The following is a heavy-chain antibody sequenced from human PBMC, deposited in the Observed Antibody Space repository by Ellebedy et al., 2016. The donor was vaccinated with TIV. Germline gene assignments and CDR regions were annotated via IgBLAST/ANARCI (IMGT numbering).Heavy chain of an antibody. J-gene: IGHJ2*01. V-gene: IGHV1-24*01. CDR2: FDPEDGET. Sequence: ASVKVSCXVFGYTLTDISMHWVRQAPGKGLEWMGGFDPEDGETTYAQKFQGRISMTEEPSTNTAHLELSSLRSDDTAVYFCVTGEAMGIYFDLWGHGTLVAVSS. CDR3: VTGEAMGIYFDL. D-gene: IGHD7-27*01. CDR1: GYTLTDIS.